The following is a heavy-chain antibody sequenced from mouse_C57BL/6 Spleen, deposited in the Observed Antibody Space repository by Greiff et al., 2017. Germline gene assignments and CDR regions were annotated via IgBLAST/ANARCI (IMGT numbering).Heavy chain of an antibody. CDR1: GYTFTSYC. V-gene: IGHV1-55*01. D-gene: IGHD3-2*02. Sequence: QVQLQQPGAELVKPGASVKMSCKASGYTFTSYCITWVKQRPGQGLEWIGDIYPGSGSTNYNEKFKRKATLTVDTSSSTAYMQLSSLTSEDSAVYYCARERQLRLRDYAMDDWGQGTSVTVSS. CDR3: ARERQLRLRDYAMDD. J-gene: IGHJ4*01. CDR2: IYPGSGST.